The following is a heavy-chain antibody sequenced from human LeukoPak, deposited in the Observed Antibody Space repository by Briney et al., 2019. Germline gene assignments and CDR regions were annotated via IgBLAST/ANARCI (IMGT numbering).Heavy chain of an antibody. D-gene: IGHD3-16*01. CDR2: VSISSGSI. Sequence: GGSLRLSCAASGFTFSGHNMNWVRQAPGKGLEWISFVSISSGSIYYADSVNGRFRISRDNAKSSLDLEMNSLRAEDTAVYYCARAMSTFGGVRNYFDSWGQGTLVTVSS. V-gene: IGHV3-48*04. CDR3: ARAMSTFGGVRNYFDS. J-gene: IGHJ4*02. CDR1: GFTFSGHN.